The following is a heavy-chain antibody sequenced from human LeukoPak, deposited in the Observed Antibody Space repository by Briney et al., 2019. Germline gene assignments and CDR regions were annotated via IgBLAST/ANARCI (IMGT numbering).Heavy chain of an antibody. J-gene: IGHJ6*02. CDR3: VRATKCTPICYDSRFYYYGMDV. D-gene: IGHD3-22*01. CDR2: IIPIFGTA. CDR1: GGTFSSYA. Sequence: SVKVSCKASGGTFSSYAISWVRQAPGQGLEWMGGIIPIFGTANYAQKFQGRVTITANESTSTAYMELSSLRSEDTAVYYCVRATKCTPICYDSRFYYYGMDVWGQGTTVTVSS. V-gene: IGHV1-69*13.